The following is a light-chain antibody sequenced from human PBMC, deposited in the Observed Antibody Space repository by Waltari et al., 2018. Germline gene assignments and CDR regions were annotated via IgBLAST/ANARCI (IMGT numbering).Light chain of an antibody. CDR2: DAS. CDR3: QQRYNWPSIT. Sequence: EVVLTQSPATLSLSPGERATLSCRASQSVSNYLAWYQQKPGQAPRLLISDASNRATGIPARFSGSGSGTDFTLTITSLEPEEFALYYCQQRYNWPSITFGQGTRLEIK. CDR1: QSVSNY. J-gene: IGKJ5*01. V-gene: IGKV3-11*01.